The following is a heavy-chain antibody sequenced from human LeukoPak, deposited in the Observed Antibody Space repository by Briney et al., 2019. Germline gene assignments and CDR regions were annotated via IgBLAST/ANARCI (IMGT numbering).Heavy chain of an antibody. CDR3: AREISWFGI. CDR1: GFTFSSSNY. V-gene: IGHV3-66*01. D-gene: IGHD3-16*01. Sequence: GGSLRLSCAASGFTFSSSNYMNWVRQAPGKGLEWVSGIYTGGTTYYTDSVKGRFTISRDNPNNTLYLQMHSLRAEDTAVYYCAREISWFGIWGQGTLVTVSS. CDR2: IYTGGTT. J-gene: IGHJ4*02.